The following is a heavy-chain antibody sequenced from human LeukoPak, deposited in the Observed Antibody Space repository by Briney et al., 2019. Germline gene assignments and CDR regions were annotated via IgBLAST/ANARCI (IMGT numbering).Heavy chain of an antibody. CDR2: IRSKAYGGTI. CDR1: GFTFGDYI. V-gene: IGHV3-49*03. Sequence: GGSLSLSCTGSGFTFGDYIMSWFRQAPGKGLELVGFIRSKAYGGTIEYAASVRGRFTISRDDSKSIAYLQMNSLKIEDTAVYYCTKDYGYNGYVGAFDIWGQGTMVTVSS. CDR3: TKDYGYNGYVGAFDI. D-gene: IGHD5-12*01. J-gene: IGHJ3*02.